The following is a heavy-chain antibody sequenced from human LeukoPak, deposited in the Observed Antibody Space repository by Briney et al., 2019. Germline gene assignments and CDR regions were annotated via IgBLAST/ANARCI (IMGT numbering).Heavy chain of an antibody. CDR2: IKQDGSEK. CDR3: ARGEYYYDGGY. J-gene: IGHJ4*02. V-gene: IGHV3-7*04. Sequence: PAGSLRLSCAVSGFTFSSYGMSGVRQAPGKGLEWVANIKQDGSEKYLVDSVKGRFSISRDNAKNSLYLQMESLRADDRAVYYCARGEYYYDGGYWGQGTLVTVSS. D-gene: IGHD3-22*01. CDR1: GFTFSSYG.